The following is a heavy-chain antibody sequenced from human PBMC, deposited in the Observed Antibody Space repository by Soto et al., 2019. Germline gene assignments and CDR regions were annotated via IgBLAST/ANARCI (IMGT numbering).Heavy chain of an antibody. D-gene: IGHD3-3*01. J-gene: IGHJ4*02. Sequence: LSLTCTVSGGSISGYYWSWIRQPPGKGLEWIGYMYNTGSTVYNPSFKSRVTISVDTSKNQFSLKLNSVTAADTAVYYCARGGWRHIDYWGQGTLVTVSS. CDR1: GGSISGYY. V-gene: IGHV4-59*01. CDR2: MYNTGST. CDR3: ARGGWRHIDY.